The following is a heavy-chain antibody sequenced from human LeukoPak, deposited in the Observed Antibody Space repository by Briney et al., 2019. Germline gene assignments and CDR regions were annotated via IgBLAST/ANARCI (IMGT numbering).Heavy chain of an antibody. D-gene: IGHD6-13*01. V-gene: IGHV4-59*08. Sequence: SETLSLTCTVSGGSISSYYWSWIRQPPGKGLEWSGYIYYSCSTNYNPSLKSRVTISVDTSKNQFSLKLSSVTAADTAVYYCAGGEGGIAAPKNYWGQGNLVTVSS. J-gene: IGHJ4*02. CDR2: IYYSCST. CDR3: AGGEGGIAAPKNY. CDR1: GGSISSYY.